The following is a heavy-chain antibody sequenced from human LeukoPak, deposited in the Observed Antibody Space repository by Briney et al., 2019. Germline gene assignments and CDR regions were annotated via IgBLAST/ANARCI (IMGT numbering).Heavy chain of an antibody. Sequence: SETLSLTCTVSGDSISNYYWSWIRQPAGKGLEWIGRIYTSGSTNYNPSLKSRVTMSVDTSKNQFSLKLSSVTAADTAVYYCARDEFKAPISSSWYGPTPWYFDLWGRGTLVTVSS. CDR3: ARDEFKAPISSSWYGPTPWYFDL. J-gene: IGHJ2*01. D-gene: IGHD6-13*01. CDR1: GDSISNYY. V-gene: IGHV4-4*07. CDR2: IYTSGST.